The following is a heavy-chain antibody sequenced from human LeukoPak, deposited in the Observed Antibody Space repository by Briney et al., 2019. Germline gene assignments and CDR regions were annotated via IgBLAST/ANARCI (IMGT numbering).Heavy chain of an antibody. D-gene: IGHD5-12*01. J-gene: IGHJ4*02. CDR3: ARVTPLRGYSGYDYACFGY. CDR2: IYYSGST. Sequence: SETLSLTCTVSGGSISSGGYYWSWIRQHPGKGLEWIGYIYYSGSTYYNPSLKSRVTISVDTSKNQFSLKLSSVTAADTAVYYCARVTPLRGYSGYDYACFGYWGQGTLVTVSS. V-gene: IGHV4-31*03. CDR1: GGSISSGGYY.